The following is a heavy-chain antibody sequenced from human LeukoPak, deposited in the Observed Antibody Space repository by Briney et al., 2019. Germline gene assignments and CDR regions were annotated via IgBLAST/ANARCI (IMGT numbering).Heavy chain of an antibody. CDR2: ISAYNGNT. CDR3: ARDREQLVLLQYNNWFDP. V-gene: IGHV1-18*01. Sequence: ASVKVSCKASGYTFTSYGISWVRQAPGQGLEWTGWISAYNGNTNYAQKLQGRVTMTTDTSTSTAYMELRSLRSDDTAVYYCARDREQLVLLQYNNWFDPWGQGTLVTVSS. D-gene: IGHD6-13*01. CDR1: GYTFTSYG. J-gene: IGHJ5*02.